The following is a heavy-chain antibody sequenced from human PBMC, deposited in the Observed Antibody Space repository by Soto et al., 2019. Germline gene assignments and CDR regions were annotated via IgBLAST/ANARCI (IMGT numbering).Heavy chain of an antibody. Sequence: PSETLSLTCSFSGDSVTSHYLTWIRQSPEKGLEWIGYMHYTGFSHYNPSLKSRLTISVDTPKNQFTLQLTSVTVADTALYYCAGGGSIVVATRRLMDVWGKGTTVTVSS. CDR1: GDSVTSHY. CDR3: AGGGSIVVATRRLMDV. CDR2: MHYTGFS. J-gene: IGHJ6*03. V-gene: IGHV4-59*02. D-gene: IGHD3-22*01.